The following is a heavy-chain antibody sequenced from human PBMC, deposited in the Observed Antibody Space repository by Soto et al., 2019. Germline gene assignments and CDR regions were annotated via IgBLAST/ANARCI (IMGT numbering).Heavy chain of an antibody. Sequence: SETLSLTCAVYGGSFSGYYWSWIRQPPGKGLEWIGEINHSGSTNYNPSLKSRVTISVDTSKNQFSLKLSSVTAADTAVYYCARASIAVAGRGWNCFDPWGQGTLVTVSS. J-gene: IGHJ5*02. CDR1: GGSFSGYY. V-gene: IGHV4-34*01. CDR3: ARASIAVAGRGWNCFDP. D-gene: IGHD6-19*01. CDR2: INHSGST.